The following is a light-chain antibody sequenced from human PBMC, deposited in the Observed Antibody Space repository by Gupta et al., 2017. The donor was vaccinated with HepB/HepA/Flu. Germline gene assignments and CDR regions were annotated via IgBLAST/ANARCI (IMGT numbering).Light chain of an antibody. CDR3: SSCTTSNTYF. CDR2: DVT. Sequence: QSALTQPASVSGSPGQPITISCTGTSSDVGYCNYVSWYQQHPGKAPKLLIYDVTNRPSGVSNRFSGSKSGNTASLTISGLQSEDEADDYCSSCTTSNTYFFGTGTKVTV. J-gene: IGLJ1*01. CDR1: SSDVGYCNY. V-gene: IGLV2-14*03.